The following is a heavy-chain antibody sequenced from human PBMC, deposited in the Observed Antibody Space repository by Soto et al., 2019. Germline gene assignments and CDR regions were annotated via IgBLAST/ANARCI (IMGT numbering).Heavy chain of an antibody. CDR1: GFTFSSYG. J-gene: IGHJ4*02. CDR3: AKGGGITMIVDY. D-gene: IGHD3-22*01. CDR2: ISYDGSNK. Sequence: QVQLVESGGGVVQPGRSLRLSCAASGFTFSSYGMHWVRQAPGKGLEWVAVISYDGSNKYYADSVKGRFTISRDNSKNTLYLQMNSLRAEDTAVYYCAKGGGITMIVDYWGQGTLVTVSS. V-gene: IGHV3-30*18.